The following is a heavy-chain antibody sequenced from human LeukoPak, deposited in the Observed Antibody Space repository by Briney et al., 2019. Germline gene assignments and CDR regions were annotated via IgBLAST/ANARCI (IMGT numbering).Heavy chain of an antibody. D-gene: IGHD3-9*01. V-gene: IGHV3-21*04. CDR1: GFTFSSYS. CDR3: AKAANYDILTGYYLDY. Sequence: GGSLRLSCAASGFTFSSYSMNWVRQAPGKGLEWVSSISSSSSYIYYADSVKGRFTISRDNAKNSLYLQMNNLRAEDTAIYYCAKAANYDILTGYYLDYWGQGTLVTVSS. J-gene: IGHJ4*02. CDR2: ISSSSSYI.